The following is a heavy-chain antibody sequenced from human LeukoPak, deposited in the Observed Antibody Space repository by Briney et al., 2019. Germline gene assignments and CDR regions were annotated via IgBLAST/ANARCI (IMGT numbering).Heavy chain of an antibody. V-gene: IGHV1-46*01. Sequence: ASVKVSCKASGYTFTSYYMHWVRQAPGQGLEWMGIINPSGGSTSYAQKFQGRVTMTRDMSTSTVYMELSSLRSEDTAVYYCARDCLEGLFDPWGQGTLVTVSS. J-gene: IGHJ5*02. CDR1: GYTFTSYY. CDR2: INPSGGST. CDR3: ARDCLEGLFDP.